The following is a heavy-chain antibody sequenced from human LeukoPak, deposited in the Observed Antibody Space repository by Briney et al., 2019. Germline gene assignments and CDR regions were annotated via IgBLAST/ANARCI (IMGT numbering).Heavy chain of an antibody. D-gene: IGHD2-15*01. CDR1: GFTVSSNY. V-gene: IGHV3-66*01. Sequence: GGSLRLSCAASGFTVSSNYMSWVRQAPGKGLEWVSLIYSGGSTYYADSVKGRFTISRDNSKNTLYLQMNSLRAEDTAVYYCARVNGAYDVVVAAYTGYHFDYWGQGTLVTVSS. CDR2: IYSGGST. J-gene: IGHJ4*02. CDR3: ARVNGAYDVVVAAYTGYHFDY.